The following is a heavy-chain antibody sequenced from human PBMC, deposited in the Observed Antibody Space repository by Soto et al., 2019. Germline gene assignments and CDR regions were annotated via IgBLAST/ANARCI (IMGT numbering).Heavy chain of an antibody. Sequence: SETLSLTCTVSGGSISSGGYYWSWIRQHPGKGLEWIGYIYYSGSTYYNPSLKSRVTISVDTSKNQFSLKLSSVTAADTAVYYCARDHRGVYYYGSGSYWFDPCGQGTLVTVSS. V-gene: IGHV4-31*03. D-gene: IGHD3-10*01. CDR3: ARDHRGVYYYGSGSYWFDP. CDR1: GGSISSGGYY. J-gene: IGHJ5*02. CDR2: IYYSGST.